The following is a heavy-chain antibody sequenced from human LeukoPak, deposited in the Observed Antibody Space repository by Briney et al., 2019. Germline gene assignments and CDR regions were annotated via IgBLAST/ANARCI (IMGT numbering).Heavy chain of an antibody. CDR3: AGDPNRSYFDH. Sequence: GGSLRLSCAASGFAFSTYSMHWVRQAPGKGLEWLALISSDGSNENFADSVKGRFTISRDNSKNTLYLQMNSLRSEVTAIYYCAGDPNRSYFDHWGQGTLVTVSS. J-gene: IGHJ4*02. D-gene: IGHD1-14*01. CDR1: GFAFSTYS. CDR2: ISSDGSNE. V-gene: IGHV3-30*01.